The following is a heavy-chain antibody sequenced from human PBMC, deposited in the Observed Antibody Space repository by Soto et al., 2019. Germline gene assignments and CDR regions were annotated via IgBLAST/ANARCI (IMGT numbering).Heavy chain of an antibody. J-gene: IGHJ4*02. Sequence: GGSLRLSCAASGFTFSSYGMHWVRQAPGKGLEWVAVIWYDGSNKYYADSVKGRFTISRDNSKNTLYLQMNSLRAEDTAVYYCARDVSGEGYFDYWGQGTLVTVSS. V-gene: IGHV3-33*01. CDR1: GFTFSSYG. CDR3: ARDVSGEGYFDY. CDR2: IWYDGSNK.